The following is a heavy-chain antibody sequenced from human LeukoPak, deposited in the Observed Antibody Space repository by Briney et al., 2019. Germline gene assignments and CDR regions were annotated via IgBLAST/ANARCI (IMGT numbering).Heavy chain of an antibody. Sequence: SETLSLTCTVSGGSISSGDYYWSWIRQPPGKGLEWIGYIYYSGSTYYNPSLKSRVTISVDTSKNQFSLKLSSVTAADTAVYYCASRGSYSRRVAFDIWGQGAMVTVSS. D-gene: IGHD1-26*01. CDR2: IYYSGST. V-gene: IGHV4-30-4*08. J-gene: IGHJ3*02. CDR1: GGSISSGDYY. CDR3: ASRGSYSRRVAFDI.